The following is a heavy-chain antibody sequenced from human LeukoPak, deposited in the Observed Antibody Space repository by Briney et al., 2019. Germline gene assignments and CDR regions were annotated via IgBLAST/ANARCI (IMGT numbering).Heavy chain of an antibody. V-gene: IGHV1-18*01. CDR2: ISAYNGNT. Sequence: ASVKVSCKASGYTFTSYGISWVRQAPGQGLEWMGWISAYNGNTNYAQMFQGRVTMTTDTSTSTFYMELRSLRSDDTAVYYCADHNSRAAFDIWGQGTMVTVSS. J-gene: IGHJ3*02. CDR1: GYTFTSYG. CDR3: ADHNSRAAFDI. D-gene: IGHD1-14*01.